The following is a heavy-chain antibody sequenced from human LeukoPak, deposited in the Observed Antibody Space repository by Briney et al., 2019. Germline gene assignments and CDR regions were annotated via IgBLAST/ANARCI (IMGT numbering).Heavy chain of an antibody. CDR1: GDSISNYY. V-gene: IGHV4-4*07. J-gene: IGHJ4*02. CDR3: ARVSLVRGAPDYYFDY. CDR2: IYTSGST. D-gene: IGHD3-10*01. Sequence: SETLSLTCAVSGDSISNYYWSWIRQPAGKGLEWIGRIYTSGSTNYNPSLKSRVTMSVDTSRNQFSLKLSSVTAADTAVYYCARVSLVRGAPDYYFDYWGQGTLVTVSS.